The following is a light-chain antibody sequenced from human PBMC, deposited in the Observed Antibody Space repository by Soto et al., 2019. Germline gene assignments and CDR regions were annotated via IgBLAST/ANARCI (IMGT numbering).Light chain of an antibody. Sequence: EIVMTQSPATLSVSPGERATLSCRASQSVSNRIAWYQQKPGQAPRLLIYSASTRATGIPARFSGSGSGTEFTLTIDSLQSEDFAVYYCQQCNSWPPVTFGGGTK. V-gene: IGKV3-15*01. J-gene: IGKJ4*01. CDR2: SAS. CDR3: QQCNSWPPVT. CDR1: QSVSNR.